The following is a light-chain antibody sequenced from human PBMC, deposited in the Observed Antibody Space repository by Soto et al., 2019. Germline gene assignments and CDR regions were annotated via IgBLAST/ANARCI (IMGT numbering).Light chain of an antibody. J-gene: IGLJ1*01. Sequence: QPVLTQSPSASASLGASVKLTCTLSSGHSSYAIAWHQQQPEKGPRYLMKLNSDGSHNKGDGIPDRFSGSSSGAERYLTISSLQSEDESDYYCQTWVTGIYVFGIGTKVTVL. CDR2: LNSDGSH. CDR1: SGHSSYA. CDR3: QTWVTGIYV. V-gene: IGLV4-69*01.